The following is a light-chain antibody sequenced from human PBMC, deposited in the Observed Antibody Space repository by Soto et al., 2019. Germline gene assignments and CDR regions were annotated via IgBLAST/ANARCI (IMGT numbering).Light chain of an antibody. CDR3: QHLYT. Sequence: DLQMTQSPSSLSSFVGDGVTITCQASQDIGYYLNWYQQKPGKAPNLLIYDASNLQTGVSSRFSGSGSGTDFAFTISSLQPEDIATYYCQHLYTFGQGTKVDIK. J-gene: IGKJ2*01. CDR1: QDIGYY. CDR2: DAS. V-gene: IGKV1-33*01.